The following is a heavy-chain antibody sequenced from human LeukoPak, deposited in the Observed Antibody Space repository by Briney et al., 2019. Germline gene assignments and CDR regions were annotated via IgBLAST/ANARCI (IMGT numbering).Heavy chain of an antibody. CDR3: ARVRYSSGWYGY. CDR2: INPNSGGT. V-gene: IGHV1-2*02. J-gene: IGHJ4*02. CDR1: VYTFTGYY. D-gene: IGHD6-19*01. Sequence: ASVKVSCKASVYTFTGYYMHWVRQPPRQGLELMGSINPNSGGTNYAQKFQGRVTMTRDTSISTAYMELSRLRSDDTAVYYCARVRYSSGWYGYWGQGTLVTVSS.